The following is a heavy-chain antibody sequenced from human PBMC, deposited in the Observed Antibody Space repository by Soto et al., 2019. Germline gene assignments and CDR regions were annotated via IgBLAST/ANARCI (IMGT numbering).Heavy chain of an antibody. D-gene: IGHD3-3*01. V-gene: IGHV1-18*01. Sequence: ASVKVSCKASGYTFTSYGISWVRQAPGQGLEWMGWISAYNGNTNYAQKLQGRVTMTTDTSTSTAYMELSSLRSEDTAVYYCARGIRFLEWLFQSYYYYYYMDVWGKGTTVTVSS. CDR2: ISAYNGNT. J-gene: IGHJ6*03. CDR1: GYTFTSYG. CDR3: ARGIRFLEWLFQSYYYYYYMDV.